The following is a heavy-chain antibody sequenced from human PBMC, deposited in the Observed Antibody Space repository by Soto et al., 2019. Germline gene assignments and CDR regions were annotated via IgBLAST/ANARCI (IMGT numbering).Heavy chain of an antibody. CDR1: EFTFDKYY. J-gene: IGHJ6*02. CDR2: IKPDGSEQ. Sequence: EVQLVESGVGLVQPGGSLRLSCAASEFTFDKYYMTWVRQAPGKGPEWVANIKPDGSEQYYVDSVKGRFTISRDNANNSLYLQMNSLRAEDTAVYFCARGNWNYYYGFDVWGQGTTVTVSS. D-gene: IGHD1-20*01. V-gene: IGHV3-7*01. CDR3: ARGNWNYYYGFDV.